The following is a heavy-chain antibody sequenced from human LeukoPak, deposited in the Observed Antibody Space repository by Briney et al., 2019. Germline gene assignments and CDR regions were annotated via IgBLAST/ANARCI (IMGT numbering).Heavy chain of an antibody. D-gene: IGHD4-23*01. CDR3: ARLAIGGYYYYGMDV. Sequence: SETLSLTCTVSGGSICSYYWSWIRQPPGKGLEWIGYIYYSGSTNYNPSLKSRVTISVDTSKNQFSLKLSSVTAADTAVYYCARLAIGGYYYYGMDVWGQGTTVTVSS. CDR2: IYYSGST. J-gene: IGHJ6*02. V-gene: IGHV4-59*08. CDR1: GGSICSYY.